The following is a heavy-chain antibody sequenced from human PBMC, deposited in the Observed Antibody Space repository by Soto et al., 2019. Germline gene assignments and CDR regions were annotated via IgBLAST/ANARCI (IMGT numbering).Heavy chain of an antibody. D-gene: IGHD1-26*01. CDR3: ARLLGSYSYFDY. Sequence: QLQLQESGPGLVKPSETLSLTCTVSGGSISSSSYYWGWIRQPPGKGLEWIGSIYYSGSTYYNPSLKSRVTISVDTSKNQFSLKLSSVTAADTAVYYCARLLGSYSYFDYWGQGTLVTVSS. J-gene: IGHJ4*02. V-gene: IGHV4-39*01. CDR2: IYYSGST. CDR1: GGSISSSSYY.